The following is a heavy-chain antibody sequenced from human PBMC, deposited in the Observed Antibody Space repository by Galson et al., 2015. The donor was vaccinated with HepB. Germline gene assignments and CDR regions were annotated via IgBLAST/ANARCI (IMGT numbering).Heavy chain of an antibody. CDR3: AREGRWDGDYCGY. V-gene: IGHV3-7*03. CDR1: GFTFSSYW. CDR2: IKQDGSEK. J-gene: IGHJ4*02. Sequence: SLRLSCAASGFTFSSYWMSWVRQAPGKGLEWVANIKQDGSEKYYVDSVKGRFTISRDNAKNSLYLQMNSLRAEDTAVYYCAREGRWDGDYCGYWGQGTLVTVSS. D-gene: IGHD4-17*01.